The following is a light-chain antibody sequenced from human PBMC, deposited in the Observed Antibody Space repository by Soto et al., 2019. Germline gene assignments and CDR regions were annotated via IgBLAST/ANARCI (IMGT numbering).Light chain of an antibody. CDR3: QQYSDYPFT. V-gene: IGKV1-5*03. CDR1: QSITDW. CDR2: QTS. J-gene: IGKJ3*01. Sequence: DIQMTQSPSTLSASVGDSVTITCRASQSITDWLAWYQQKPGKAPKVLIYQTSTLKSGVPSRFSGSGSGTEFTLTISSLQPDDFATYYCQQYSDYPFTFGPGTKVDIK.